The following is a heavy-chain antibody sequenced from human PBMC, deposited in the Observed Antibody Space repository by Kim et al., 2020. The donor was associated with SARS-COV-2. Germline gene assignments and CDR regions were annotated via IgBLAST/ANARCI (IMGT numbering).Heavy chain of an antibody. V-gene: IGHV4-4*02. J-gene: IGHJ5*02. Sequence: SETLSLTCAVSGGSISSSNWWSWVRQPPGKGLEWIGEIYHSGSTNYNPSLKSRVTISVDKSKNQFSLKLSSVTAADTAVYYCARDSVLSTMVRGVTKEGYWFDPWGQGTLVTVSS. CDR2: IYHSGST. CDR3: ARDSVLSTMVRGVTKEGYWFDP. D-gene: IGHD3-10*01. CDR1: GGSISSSNW.